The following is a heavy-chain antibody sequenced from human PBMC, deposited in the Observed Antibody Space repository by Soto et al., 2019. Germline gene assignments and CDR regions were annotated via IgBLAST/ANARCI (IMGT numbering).Heavy chain of an antibody. CDR2: MSYSGST. V-gene: IGHV4-30-4*01. J-gene: IGHJ4*02. Sequence: SETLSLTCTVSGGSISSGNYYWSWIRQPPGKGLEWIGFMSYSGSTSYNASLKSRVTISVDTSKSQFSLNLSFVTAADTAVYYCARGSELELPDFDYWGQGTLVTVSS. CDR3: ARGSELELPDFDY. D-gene: IGHD1-7*01. CDR1: GGSISSGNYY.